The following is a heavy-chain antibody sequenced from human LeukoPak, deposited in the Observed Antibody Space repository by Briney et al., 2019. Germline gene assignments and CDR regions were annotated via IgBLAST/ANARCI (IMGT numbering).Heavy chain of an antibody. CDR1: GFSFNRYS. Sequence: PGGSLRLSCAASGFSFNRYSMNWVRQAPGKGLEWVSSISSSSSYIYYSDSVKGRFTISRDNAKNSLYLQMNSLRAEDTAVYYCARASVGYCSGGSCSSAEYFQHWGQGTLVTVSS. V-gene: IGHV3-21*01. D-gene: IGHD2-15*01. J-gene: IGHJ1*01. CDR3: ARASVGYCSGGSCSSAEYFQH. CDR2: ISSSSSYI.